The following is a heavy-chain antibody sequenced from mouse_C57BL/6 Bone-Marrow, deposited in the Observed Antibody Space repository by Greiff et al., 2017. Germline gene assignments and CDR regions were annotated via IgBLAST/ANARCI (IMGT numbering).Heavy chain of an antibody. D-gene: IGHD1-1*01. CDR1: GYTFTSYW. J-gene: IGHJ4*01. Sequence: QVQLQQPGAELVMPGASVKLSCKASGYTFTSYWMHWVKQRPGQGLEWIGEIDPSDSYTNYNQKFKGKSTLTVDKSSSTAYMQLSSLTSEDSAVYYWSRDYGSSYVSMDYWGQGNSVTVSA. CDR2: IDPSDSYT. CDR3: SRDYGSSYVSMDY. V-gene: IGHV1-69*01.